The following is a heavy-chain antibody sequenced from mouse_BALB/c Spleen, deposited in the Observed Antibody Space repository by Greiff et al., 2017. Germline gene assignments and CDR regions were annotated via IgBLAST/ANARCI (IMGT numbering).Heavy chain of an antibody. CDR1: GYTFTSYW. CDR3: TRDSYYFDY. Sequence: LKQPGSELVRPGASVKLSCKASGYTFTSYWMHWVKQRHGQGLEWIGNIYPGSGSTNYDEKFKSKGTLTVDTSSSTAYMHLSSLTSEDSAVYYCTRDSYYFDYWGQGTTLTGSS. V-gene: IGHV1S22*01. J-gene: IGHJ2*01. CDR2: IYPGSGST.